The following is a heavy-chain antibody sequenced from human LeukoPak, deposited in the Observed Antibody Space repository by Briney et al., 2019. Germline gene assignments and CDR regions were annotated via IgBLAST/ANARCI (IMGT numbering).Heavy chain of an antibody. CDR1: EFPFGTSG. Sequence: GGSLRLSCAASEFPFGTSGMNWFRQAPGKGLEWVSFISSSSGYIFYADSVKGRFTISRDNAKNSLYLQMNSLKSEDSAAYYCARGPAANSGNYYAGDYWGQGTLVTVSS. CDR2: ISSSSGYI. D-gene: IGHD1-26*01. CDR3: ARGPAANSGNYYAGDY. J-gene: IGHJ4*02. V-gene: IGHV3-21*06.